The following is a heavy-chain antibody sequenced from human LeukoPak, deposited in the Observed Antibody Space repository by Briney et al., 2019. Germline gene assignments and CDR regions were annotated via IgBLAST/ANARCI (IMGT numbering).Heavy chain of an antibody. CDR2: ISYDGSNK. D-gene: IGHD3-10*01. CDR3: ARDPSRYYYGSGSYSPFFDY. CDR1: GFTFSSYA. J-gene: IGHJ4*02. Sequence: PGGSLRLSCAASGFTFSSYAMHWVRQARGKGLVWVAVISYDGSNKYYADSVKGRFTISRDNSKNTLYLQMNSLRAEDTAVYYCARDPSRYYYGSGSYSPFFDYWGQGTLVTVSS. V-gene: IGHV3-30-3*01.